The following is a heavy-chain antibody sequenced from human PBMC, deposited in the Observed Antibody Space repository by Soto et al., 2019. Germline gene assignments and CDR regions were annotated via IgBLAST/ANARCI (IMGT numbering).Heavy chain of an antibody. J-gene: IGHJ4*02. V-gene: IGHV3-30*18. Sequence: PVGSLRLSCAASGFIFSTYGMHWVRQAPGKGLEWVAVISYDGSNKYYADSVKGRFTISRDNSKNTLYLQMNSLRAEDTAVYYCAKDGSSGWSTWDYWGQRTLVTVSS. D-gene: IGHD6-13*01. CDR3: AKDGSSGWSTWDY. CDR2: ISYDGSNK. CDR1: GFIFSTYG.